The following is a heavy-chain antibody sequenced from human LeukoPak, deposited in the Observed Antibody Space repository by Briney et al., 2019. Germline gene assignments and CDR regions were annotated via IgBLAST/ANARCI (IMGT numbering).Heavy chain of an antibody. V-gene: IGHV3-53*01. D-gene: IGHD1-26*01. Sequence: GGSLKLSCAVSAFTVSNNYMSWVRQAPGKGLEWVSLIYGIGSAYYADSVKGRFTISRDNSRNTLYLQMNSLRAEDTAVYYCAKVVGATTRGYFDYWGQGTLVTVSS. CDR3: AKVVGATTRGYFDY. CDR1: AFTVSNNY. CDR2: IYGIGSA. J-gene: IGHJ4*02.